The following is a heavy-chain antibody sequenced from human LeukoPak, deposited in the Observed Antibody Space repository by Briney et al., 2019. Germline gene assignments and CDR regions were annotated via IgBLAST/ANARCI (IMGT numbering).Heavy chain of an antibody. CDR3: ARGIADSSGYDY. D-gene: IGHD3-22*01. Sequence: ASVKVSCKASGYIFTDYYIHWVRQARGQGLEWMGWINPNSGGTNYAQKFQGRVTMTRDTSISTAYMELSRLRSDDTAVYYCARGIADSSGYDYWGQGTLVTVSS. V-gene: IGHV1-2*02. J-gene: IGHJ4*02. CDR2: INPNSGGT. CDR1: GYIFTDYY.